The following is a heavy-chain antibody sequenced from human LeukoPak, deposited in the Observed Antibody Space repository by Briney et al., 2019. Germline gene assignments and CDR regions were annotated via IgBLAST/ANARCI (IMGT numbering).Heavy chain of an antibody. V-gene: IGHV4-34*01. D-gene: IGHD1-26*01. Sequence: PSETLSLTCAVYGGSFSGYYWSWIRQPPGKGLEWIGEINHSGSTNYNPSLKSRVTTSVDTSKNQFSLKLSSVTAADTAVYYCARGPPELGATRAGMDVWGQGTTVTVSS. CDR2: INHSGST. CDR3: ARGPPELGATRAGMDV. CDR1: GGSFSGYY. J-gene: IGHJ6*02.